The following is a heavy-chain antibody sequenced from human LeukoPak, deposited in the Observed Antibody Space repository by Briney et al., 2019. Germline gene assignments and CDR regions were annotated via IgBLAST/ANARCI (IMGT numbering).Heavy chain of an antibody. CDR3: ARSPSDYDILTGYYLNWFDP. CDR2: IYYSGST. CDR1: GGSISSSSYY. D-gene: IGHD3-9*01. J-gene: IGHJ5*02. Sequence: KSSETLSLTCTVSGGSISSSSYYWGWIRQPPGKGLEWIGSIYYSGSTYYNPSLKSRVTISVDTSKNQFSLKLSSVTAADTAVYYCARSPSDYDILTGYYLNWFDPWGQGTLVTVSS. V-gene: IGHV4-39*07.